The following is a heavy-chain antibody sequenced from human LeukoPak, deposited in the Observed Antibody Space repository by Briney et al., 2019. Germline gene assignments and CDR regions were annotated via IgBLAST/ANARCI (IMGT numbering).Heavy chain of an antibody. J-gene: IGHJ3*02. CDR1: GYTFTTYG. CDR2: ISAYNGNT. Sequence: ASVKVSCKASGYTFTTYGISWVRQGPGQGLEWMGWISAYNGNTKNAQKFQGRVTTTTDTSTSTAYMELRSLRSDDTAVYYCARDPPGQLVSAFDIWGQGTMVTVSS. V-gene: IGHV1-18*01. CDR3: ARDPPGQLVSAFDI. D-gene: IGHD6-6*01.